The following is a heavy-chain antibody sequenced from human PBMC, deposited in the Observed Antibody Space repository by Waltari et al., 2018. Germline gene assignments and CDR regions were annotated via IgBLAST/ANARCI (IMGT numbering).Heavy chain of an antibody. CDR1: GFTFSSYE. V-gene: IGHV3-48*03. CDR2: ISSSGSTI. D-gene: IGHD3-3*01. Sequence: PGGSLRLSCAASGFTFSSYEMNWVRQAPGKGLEWISYISSSGSTIYYADSVKGRFTISRDNAKNSLYLQMNSLRAEDTAVYYCARVTIFGVVIIRAFDIWGQGTMVTVSS. J-gene: IGHJ3*02. CDR3: ARVTIFGVVIIRAFDI.